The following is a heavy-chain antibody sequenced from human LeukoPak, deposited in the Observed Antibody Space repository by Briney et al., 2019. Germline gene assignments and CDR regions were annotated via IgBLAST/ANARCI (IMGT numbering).Heavy chain of an antibody. Sequence: GASVKVSCKASGGTFSSYAISWVRQAPGQGLEWMRGIIPIFGTANYAQKFQGRVTITADESTSTAYMELSSLRSEDTAVYYCARVLVDAFDIWGQGTMVTVSS. CDR2: IIPIFGTA. CDR1: GGTFSSYA. CDR3: ARVLVDAFDI. J-gene: IGHJ3*02. V-gene: IGHV1-69*13. D-gene: IGHD3-3*01.